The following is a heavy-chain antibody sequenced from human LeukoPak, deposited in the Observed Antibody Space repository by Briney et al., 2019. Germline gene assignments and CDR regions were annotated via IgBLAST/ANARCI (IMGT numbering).Heavy chain of an antibody. J-gene: IGHJ6*03. CDR2: INPSTNST. V-gene: IGHV1-46*01. CDR1: GYTFTSYY. Sequence: ASVKVSCKASGYTFTSYYMHWLRQAPEQGLEWMGIINPSTNSTSYAQKFQGRVTMTRDTSTSTVYMELSSLRSEDTAVYYCARSECGGDCYADNYYDYYMDVWGKGTTVTVSS. D-gene: IGHD2-21*02. CDR3: ARSECGGDCYADNYYDYYMDV.